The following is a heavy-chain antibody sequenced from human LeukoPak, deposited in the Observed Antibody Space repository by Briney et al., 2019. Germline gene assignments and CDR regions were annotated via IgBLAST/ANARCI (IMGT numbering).Heavy chain of an antibody. Sequence: GGSLRLSCAASGFTLSSNYMSWVRQAPGKGLEWVSVIYGGGSTYYADSVKGRFTMSRDNSKNTLYLQMSSLRAEDTAVYYCASSSSWYSGLDYWGQGTLVTVSS. CDR2: IYGGGST. V-gene: IGHV3-53*01. J-gene: IGHJ4*02. D-gene: IGHD6-13*01. CDR1: GFTLSSNY. CDR3: ASSSSWYSGLDY.